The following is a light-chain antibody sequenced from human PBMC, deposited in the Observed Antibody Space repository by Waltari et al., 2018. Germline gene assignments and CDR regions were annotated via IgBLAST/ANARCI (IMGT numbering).Light chain of an antibody. CDR1: QDISTY. Sequence: DIQMTQSPSSLSASVGDRVTITCQASQDISTYLNWYQQKPGKAPKLLIYYVSNLEKGVPSRFSGGGSETDFSFTISSLQSEDMATYYCQQYEDVPYTFGQGTK. V-gene: IGKV1-33*01. CDR3: QQYEDVPYT. J-gene: IGKJ2*01. CDR2: YVS.